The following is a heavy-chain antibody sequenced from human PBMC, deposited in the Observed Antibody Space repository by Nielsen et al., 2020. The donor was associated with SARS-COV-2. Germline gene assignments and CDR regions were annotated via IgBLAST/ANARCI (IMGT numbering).Heavy chain of an antibody. J-gene: IGHJ4*02. CDR2: ISYDGSNK. V-gene: IGHV3-30*03. D-gene: IGHD7-27*01. CDR3: ARPGTGDRASLNY. CDR1: GFTFSSYG. Sequence: GGSLRLSCAASGFTFSSYGMHWVRQAPGKGLEWVAVISYDGSNKYYADSVKGRFTISRDNSKNTLYLQMNSLRAEDTAVYYCARPGTGDRASLNYWGQGTLVTVSS.